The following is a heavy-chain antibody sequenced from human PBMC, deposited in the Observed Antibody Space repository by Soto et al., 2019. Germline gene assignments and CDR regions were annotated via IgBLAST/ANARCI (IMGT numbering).Heavy chain of an antibody. CDR2: INVYNGNT. J-gene: IGHJ5*02. Sequence: QVQLVQSGGEVKKPGASVKVSCKASGYTFTNYGISWVRQAPGQGLEWMGWINVYNGNTKYAQKVQGRVTMTTDTSTSTAYKELKSMRSDDTAAYYCATGVGSGSNYNQYNWFYHWGQGALVAVSS. D-gene: IGHD3-10*01. CDR1: GYTFTNYG. CDR3: ATGVGSGSNYNQYNWFYH. V-gene: IGHV1-18*01.